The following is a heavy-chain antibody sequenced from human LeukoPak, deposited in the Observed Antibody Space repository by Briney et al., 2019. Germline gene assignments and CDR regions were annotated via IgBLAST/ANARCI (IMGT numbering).Heavy chain of an antibody. CDR2: IYYSGST. CDR1: GFTFSSYA. CDR3: ARENLGYCSSTSCFGLDY. V-gene: IGHV4-59*01. J-gene: IGHJ4*02. D-gene: IGHD2-2*01. Sequence: GSLRLSCAASGFTFSSYAMSWIRQPPGKGLEWIGYIYYSGSTNYNPSLKSRVTISVDTSKNQFSLKLSSVTAADTAVYYCARENLGYCSSTSCFGLDYWGQGTLVTVSS.